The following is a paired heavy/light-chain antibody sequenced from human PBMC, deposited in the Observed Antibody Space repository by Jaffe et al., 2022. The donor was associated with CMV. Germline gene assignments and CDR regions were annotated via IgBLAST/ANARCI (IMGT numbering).Heavy chain of an antibody. CDR3: VREGFYFFDN. Sequence: EVQLLESGGGLVEPGGSLRLSCAASGFIFSNYVMSWVRQAPGKGLDWVSKLTFSGDITWSAASVRGRFTISRDNSKNTLYLQMDNLRAEDTALYYCVREGFYFFDNWGQGTLVTVSS. CDR2: LTFSGDIT. V-gene: IGHV3-23*01. J-gene: IGHJ4*02. CDR1: GFIFSNYV.
Light chain of an antibody. V-gene: IGLV2-14*03. Sequence: QSALTQPASVSGSPGQSITISCTGTSSDVGAYDYVSWYQQHPGKVPKVIIYAVSDRPSGVSDRFSGSKSGNTASLTISGLQAADEADYYCMSHTPGHIWVFGGGTKVTVL. CDR3: MSHTPGHIWV. CDR1: SSDVGAYDY. J-gene: IGLJ3*02. CDR2: AVS.